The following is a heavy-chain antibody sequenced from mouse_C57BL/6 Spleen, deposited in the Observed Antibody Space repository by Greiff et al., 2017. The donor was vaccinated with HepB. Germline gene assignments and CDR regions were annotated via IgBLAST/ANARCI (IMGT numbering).Heavy chain of an antibody. J-gene: IGHJ1*03. CDR2: INPGSGGT. CDR3: AGGWDGRYFDV. V-gene: IGHV1-54*01. CDR1: GYAFTNYL. D-gene: IGHD4-1*01. Sequence: QVQLQQSGAELVRPGTSVKVSCKASGYAFTNYLIEWVKQRPGQGLEWIGVINPGSGGTNYNEKVKGKATLTADNASSTAYMQIGSLTSEDSAVYFCAGGWDGRYFDVWGTGTTVTVSS.